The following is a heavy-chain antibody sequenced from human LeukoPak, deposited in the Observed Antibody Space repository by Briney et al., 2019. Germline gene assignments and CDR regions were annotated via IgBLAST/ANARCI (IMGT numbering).Heavy chain of an antibody. Sequence: QPGGSLRLSCAASGFTFSSYGMHWVRQAPGKGLEWVAFIRYDGSNKYYADSVKGRFTISRDNSKNTLYLQTNSLRAEDTAVYYCAKDGISGSYWPAYFDYWGQGTLVTVSS. CDR2: IRYDGSNK. V-gene: IGHV3-30*02. CDR1: GFTFSSYG. CDR3: AKDGISGSYWPAYFDY. D-gene: IGHD1-26*01. J-gene: IGHJ4*02.